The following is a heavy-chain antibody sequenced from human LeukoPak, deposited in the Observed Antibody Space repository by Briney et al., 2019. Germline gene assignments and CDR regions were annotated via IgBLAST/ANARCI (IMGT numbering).Heavy chain of an antibody. CDR2: IYHSGST. CDR3: ARSRNSIDVMGAFDI. CDR1: GYSISSGYY. J-gene: IGHJ3*02. Sequence: SETLSLTCTVSGYSISSGYYWGWIRQPPGKGLEWIGSIYHSGSTYYNPSLKSRVTISVDTSKNQFSLKLSSVTAADTAVYYCARSRNSIDVMGAFDIWGQGTMVTVSS. V-gene: IGHV4-38-2*02. D-gene: IGHD1-14*01.